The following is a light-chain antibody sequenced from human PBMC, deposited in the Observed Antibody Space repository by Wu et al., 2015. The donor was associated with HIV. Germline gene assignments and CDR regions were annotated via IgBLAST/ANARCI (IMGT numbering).Light chain of an antibody. CDR3: HQRSTWPFT. Sequence: EIVLTQSPVTLSFSPGERVTLSCRASQGVSTNLAWYQHKPGQAPRLLIYDASNRAAGIPARFSGSGSGTDFALTISNVEPEDFAVYFCHQRSTWPFTFGPWDQSG. CDR2: DAS. CDR1: QGVSTN. V-gene: IGKV3-11*01. J-gene: IGKJ3*01.